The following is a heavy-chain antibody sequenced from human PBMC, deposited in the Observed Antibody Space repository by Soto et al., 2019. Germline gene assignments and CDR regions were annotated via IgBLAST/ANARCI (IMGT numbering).Heavy chain of an antibody. J-gene: IGHJ3*02. Sequence: GGSLRLSCAASGFAFSSYGMSWVRQAPGKGLEWVSGVSGSGANTYYAASVKGRFTISRDNFEHTLFLQMNSLRDKDTAVYLCAKVSSSGWYDAFDIWGQGTLVTVSS. CDR1: GFAFSSYG. D-gene: IGHD6-13*01. CDR2: VSGSGANT. CDR3: AKVSSSGWYDAFDI. V-gene: IGHV3-23*01.